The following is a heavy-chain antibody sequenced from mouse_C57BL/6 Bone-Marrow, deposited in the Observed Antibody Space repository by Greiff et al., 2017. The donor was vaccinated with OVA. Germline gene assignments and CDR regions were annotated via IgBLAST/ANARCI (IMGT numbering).Heavy chain of an antibody. CDR2: IDPEDGDT. CDR3: ARVHYYGSSSYAMDY. D-gene: IGHD1-1*01. V-gene: IGHV14-2*01. J-gene: IGHJ4*01. Sequence: VKQRTEQGLAWIGRIDPEDGDTKYAPKFQGKATITADTSSNTAYLQLSSLTSEDTAVYYCARVHYYGSSSYAMDYWGQGTSVTVSS.